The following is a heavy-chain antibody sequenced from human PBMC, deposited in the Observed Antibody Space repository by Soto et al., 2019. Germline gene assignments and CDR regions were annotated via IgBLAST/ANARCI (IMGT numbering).Heavy chain of an antibody. CDR2: ISYDGSNK. CDR3: ARETEWYGDYYYYGMDV. J-gene: IGHJ6*02. D-gene: IGHD3-3*01. Sequence: QVQLVESGGGVVQPGRSLRLSCAASGFTFSSYAMHWVRQAPGKGLEWVAVISYDGSNKYYAESVKGRFTISRDNSKNTLYLQMNSLRAEDTAVYYCARETEWYGDYYYYGMDVCVQGTTVTVSS. CDR1: GFTFSSYA. V-gene: IGHV3-30-3*01.